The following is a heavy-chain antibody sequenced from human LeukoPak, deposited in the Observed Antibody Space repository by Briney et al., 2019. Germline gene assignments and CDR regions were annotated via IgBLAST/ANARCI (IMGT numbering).Heavy chain of an antibody. Sequence: PSETLSLTCAVYGGSFSGYSWSWIRQPPGKGLEWIGSIYYSGSTYYNPSLKSRVTISADTSKNQFSLKLSSVTAADTAVYYCARHFDYWGQGTLVTVSS. CDR3: ARHFDY. V-gene: IGHV4-34*01. CDR2: IYYSGST. J-gene: IGHJ4*02. CDR1: GGSFSGYS. D-gene: IGHD3-3*02.